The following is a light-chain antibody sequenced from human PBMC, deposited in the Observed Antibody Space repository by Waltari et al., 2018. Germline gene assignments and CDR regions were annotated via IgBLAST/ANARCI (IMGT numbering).Light chain of an antibody. Sequence: QSVLTQPPSASGTPGQRATTSCSGSRSNLGTNPVNWYQQLPGAAPKLLLYGNDQRPSGVPDRFSGSKSGTSASLDISGLQSEDEADYYCATWDDSLNGQLFGGGTKLTVL. CDR3: ATWDDSLNGQL. J-gene: IGLJ2*01. V-gene: IGLV1-44*01. CDR2: GND. CDR1: RSNLGTNP.